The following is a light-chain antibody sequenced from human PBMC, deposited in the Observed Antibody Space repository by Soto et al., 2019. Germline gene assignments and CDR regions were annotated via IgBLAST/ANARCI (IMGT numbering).Light chain of an antibody. CDR2: EVS. V-gene: IGLV2-8*01. CDR1: SSDVGGYNY. CDR3: SSYADNSNYV. Sequence: QSALTQPPSASGSPGQSVTISCTGTSSDVGGYNYVSWYQQHPGKAPKLMIYEVSKRPSGVPDRFSGSKSGNTASLTVSGLQAEDEADYYCSSYADNSNYVFGTGTKLTVL. J-gene: IGLJ1*01.